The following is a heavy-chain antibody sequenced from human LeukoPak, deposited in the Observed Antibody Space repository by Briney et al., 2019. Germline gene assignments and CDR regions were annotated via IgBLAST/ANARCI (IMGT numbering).Heavy chain of an antibody. V-gene: IGHV6-1*01. J-gene: IGHJ3*02. Sequence: SQTLSLTCAISGDTVSSKRAAWNWIRQSPLRGLEWVGRTFYRSKWNNDYAVSVKGRITIKPDTSKNQFSLQPNSVTPEDTAVYYCANLRTGTSDVFDIWGQGTMVTVSS. CDR1: GDTVSSKRAA. CDR3: ANLRTGTSDVFDI. D-gene: IGHD2-8*02. CDR2: TFYRSKWNN.